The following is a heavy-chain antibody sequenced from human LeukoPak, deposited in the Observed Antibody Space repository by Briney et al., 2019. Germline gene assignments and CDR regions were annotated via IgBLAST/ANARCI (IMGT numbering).Heavy chain of an antibody. V-gene: IGHV3-30*02. CDR3: AKDRGGSGSYEVDY. D-gene: IGHD1-26*01. J-gene: IGHJ4*02. CDR2: IRYDGSNK. CDR1: GFTFRTYG. Sequence: GGSLRLSCAASGFTFRTYGMHWVRQAPGKGLEWVAFIRYDGSNKYYADSVKGRFTISRDNSKNTLYLQMNSPRAEDTAVYYCAKDRGGSGSYEVDYWGQGTLVTVSS.